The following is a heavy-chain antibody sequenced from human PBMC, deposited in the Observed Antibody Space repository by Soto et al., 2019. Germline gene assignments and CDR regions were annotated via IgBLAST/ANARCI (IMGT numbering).Heavy chain of an antibody. CDR2: IIPIFGTA. CDR3: ARVELRFLEFGSPTYYYYGMDV. Sequence: SVKVSCKASGGTFSSYAISWVQQAPGQGLEWMGGIIPIFGTATYAQKFQGRVTITADKSTSTAYMELSSLRSEDTAVYYCARVELRFLEFGSPTYYYYGMDVWGQGTTVTLSS. D-gene: IGHD3-3*01. CDR1: GGTFSSYA. J-gene: IGHJ6*02. V-gene: IGHV1-69*06.